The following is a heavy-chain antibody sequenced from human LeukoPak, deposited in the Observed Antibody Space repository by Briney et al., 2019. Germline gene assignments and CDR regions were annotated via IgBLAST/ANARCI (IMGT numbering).Heavy chain of an antibody. CDR3: AKVSWLGTLPSYHFDS. CDR2: IRGTGTTT. J-gene: IGHJ4*02. CDR1: GFTFSDHA. Sequence: SGGSLRLSCAAFGFTFSDHAMSWVRQAPGKGLEWVSAIRGTGTTTFYAASVKGRFTISRDNSKNTADLQMNSLRAEDTAVYYCAKVSWLGTLPSYHFDSWGQGTQVTVSS. D-gene: IGHD6-19*01. V-gene: IGHV3-23*01.